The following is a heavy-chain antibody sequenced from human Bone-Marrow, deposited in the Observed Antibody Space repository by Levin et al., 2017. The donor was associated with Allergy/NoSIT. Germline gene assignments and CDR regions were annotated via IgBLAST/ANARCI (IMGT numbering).Heavy chain of an antibody. J-gene: IGHJ4*02. CDR1: GYTFTGYI. V-gene: IGHV1-2*02. Sequence: ASVKVSCKASGYTFTGYIMHWVRQAPGQGPEWMGWINPNTGDTNYAQKFQGRVTMTRDTSISTAYMELSSLRSDDTAVYYSAKVRAGTVGFDCWGQGTLVTASS. D-gene: IGHD6-19*01. CDR2: INPNTGDT. CDR3: AKVRAGTVGFDC.